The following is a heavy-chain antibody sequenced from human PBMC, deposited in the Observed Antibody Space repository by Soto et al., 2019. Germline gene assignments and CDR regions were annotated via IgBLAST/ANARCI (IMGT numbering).Heavy chain of an antibody. D-gene: IGHD4-17*01. CDR1: GGSISSSSYY. CDR3: ATSTTVTTAFDY. J-gene: IGHJ4*02. Sequence: QLQLQESGPGLVKPSETLSLTCTVSGGSISSSSYYWGWIRQPPGKGLERIGSIYYSGSTYYNPSLKSRVTISVDTSKNQFSLKLSSVTAADTAVYYCATSTTVTTAFDYWGQGTLVTVSS. V-gene: IGHV4-39*01. CDR2: IYYSGST.